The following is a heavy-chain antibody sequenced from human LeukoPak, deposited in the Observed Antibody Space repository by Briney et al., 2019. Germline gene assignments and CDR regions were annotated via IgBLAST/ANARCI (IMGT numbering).Heavy chain of an antibody. CDR2: INANGGST. J-gene: IGHJ6*03. D-gene: IGHD5-12*01. Sequence: PGGSLRLSCAASGFTFDNYGMSWVRQVPGKGLEWVSSINANGGSTAYADSVKGRFTISRDNAKNSLYLQMNSLRAEDTAVYYCVNSGYDGYYYYYYMDVWGKGTTVTISS. CDR3: VNSGYDGYYYYYYMDV. CDR1: GFTFDNYG. V-gene: IGHV3-20*04.